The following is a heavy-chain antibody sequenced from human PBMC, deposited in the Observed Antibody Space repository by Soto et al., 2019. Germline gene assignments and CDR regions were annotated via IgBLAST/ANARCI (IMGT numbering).Heavy chain of an antibody. D-gene: IGHD2-15*01. CDR2: ISYDGSNK. CDR3: ARAVGYCSGGSCSSFDY. CDR1: GFTFSSYA. V-gene: IGHV3-30-3*01. J-gene: IGHJ4*02. Sequence: PGGSLRLSCAASGFTFSSYAMHWVRQAPGKRLEWVAVISYDGSNKYYADSVKGRFTISRDNSKNTLYLQMNSLRAEDTAVYYCARAVGYCSGGSCSSFDYWGQGTLVTVSS.